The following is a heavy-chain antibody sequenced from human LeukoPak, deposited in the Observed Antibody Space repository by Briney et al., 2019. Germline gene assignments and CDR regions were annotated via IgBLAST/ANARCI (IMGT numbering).Heavy chain of an antibody. Sequence: ASVKVSCKASGYTFTSYYMHWVRQAPGQGLEWMGIINPSGGSTSYAQKFQGRVTMTRDTSTSTVYMELSSLRSKDTAVYYCARDPGYCSGGSCYIFDLWGRGTLVTVSS. J-gene: IGHJ2*01. CDR2: INPSGGST. CDR3: ARDPGYCSGGSCYIFDL. D-gene: IGHD2-15*01. V-gene: IGHV1-46*01. CDR1: GYTFTSYY.